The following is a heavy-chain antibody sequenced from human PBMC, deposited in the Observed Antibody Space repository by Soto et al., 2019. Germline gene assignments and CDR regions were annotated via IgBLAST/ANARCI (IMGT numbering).Heavy chain of an antibody. Sequence: PGGSLRLSCAASGFTFSNYAMSCVRQAAGKGLECVWSISANGITTYYADSVKGRFTISRDNSKNTVYVQMNTLRPEDTAMYYCAKVRFGDFRQLNWLDPCGQRPLVTVSS. D-gene: IGHD3-10*01. CDR1: GFTFSNYA. J-gene: IGHJ5*02. CDR2: ISANGITT. CDR3: AKVRFGDFRQLNWLDP. V-gene: IGHV3-23*01.